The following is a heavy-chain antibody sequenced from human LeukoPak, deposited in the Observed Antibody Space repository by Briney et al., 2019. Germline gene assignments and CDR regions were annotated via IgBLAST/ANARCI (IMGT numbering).Heavy chain of an antibody. V-gene: IGHV5-51*01. D-gene: IGHD6-13*01. CDR3: ARTFQILGDTIAAAEGFDY. CDR2: IYPGDSDT. Sequence: PGESLKISCKGSGYSFTSYWIGWVRQMPGKGLEWMGIIYPGDSDTRYSPSFQGQVTISADKSISTAYLQWSSLKASDTAMYYCARTFQILGDTIAAAEGFDYWGQGTLVTVSS. CDR1: GYSFTSYW. J-gene: IGHJ4*02.